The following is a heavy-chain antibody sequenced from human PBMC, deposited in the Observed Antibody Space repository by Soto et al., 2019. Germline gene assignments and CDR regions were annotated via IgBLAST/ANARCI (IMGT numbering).Heavy chain of an antibody. CDR1: GGTFSSYT. CDR2: IIPILGIA. CDR3: ARVNWPEPGGDPPGGFDP. D-gene: IGHD1-1*01. Sequence: QVQLVQSGAEVKKPGSSVKVSCKASGGTFSSYTISWVRQAPGQGLEWMGRIIPILGIANYAQKFQGRVTITADKSTSTAYMELSSLRSEDTAVYYCARVNWPEPGGDPPGGFDPWGQGTLVTVSS. J-gene: IGHJ5*02. V-gene: IGHV1-69*02.